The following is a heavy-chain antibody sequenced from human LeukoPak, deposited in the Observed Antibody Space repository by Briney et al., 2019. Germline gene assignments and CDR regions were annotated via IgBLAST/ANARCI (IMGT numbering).Heavy chain of an antibody. CDR1: GFTFSNYA. CDR2: IWYDGSNK. CDR3: ARDILVVAAYYSDY. J-gene: IGHJ4*02. V-gene: IGHV3-33*01. Sequence: QPGGSLRLSCAASGFTFSNYAMHWVRQAPGKGLEWVAVIWYDGSNKYYADSVKGRFTISRDDSKNTLYLQMNSLRVEDTAVYYCARDILVVAAYYSDYWGQGTLVTVSS. D-gene: IGHD2-15*01.